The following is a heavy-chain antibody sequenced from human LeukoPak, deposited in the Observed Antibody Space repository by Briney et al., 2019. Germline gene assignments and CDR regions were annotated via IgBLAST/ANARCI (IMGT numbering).Heavy chain of an antibody. D-gene: IGHD6-19*01. Sequence: GGSLRLSCAASGFTFSSYGMHWVRQAPGKGPEWVAFIRYDGSNKYYADSVKGRFTISRDNSKNTLYLQMNSLRAEDTAVYYCAKRRVAVAGVWGQGTLVTVSS. CDR3: AKRRVAVAGV. CDR1: GFTFSSYG. V-gene: IGHV3-30*02. J-gene: IGHJ4*02. CDR2: IRYDGSNK.